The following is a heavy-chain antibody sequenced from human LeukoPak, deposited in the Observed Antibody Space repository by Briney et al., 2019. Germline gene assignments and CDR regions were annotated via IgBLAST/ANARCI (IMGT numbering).Heavy chain of an antibody. CDR3: AMRRIVATDTEDIDS. Sequence: SETLSLTCTVSGGSINSGSYYWSWIRQPAGKGLEWIGRMYVSGSTNYNPSLKSRATISVDTSKNQFSLNVTSVTAADTAVYYCAMRRIVATDTEDIDSWGQGTLVTVSS. V-gene: IGHV4-61*02. J-gene: IGHJ4*02. CDR2: MYVSGST. CDR1: GGSINSGSYY. D-gene: IGHD1-26*01.